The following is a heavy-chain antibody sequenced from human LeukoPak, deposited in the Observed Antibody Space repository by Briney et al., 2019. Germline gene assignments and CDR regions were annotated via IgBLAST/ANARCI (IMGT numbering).Heavy chain of an antibody. Sequence: GGSRRLSCAVSGFTFGNYAMNWVRQAPGKGLEWVSVISGSGTITQYAESLKGRFTVSRDNSKNTLYLQMHNLRPDDTAVYYCAKVIWRAYDDSPFDSWGQGTLVTVSS. CDR1: GFTFGNYA. CDR3: AKVIWRAYDDSPFDS. V-gene: IGHV3-23*01. D-gene: IGHD3-22*01. J-gene: IGHJ4*02. CDR2: ISGSGTIT.